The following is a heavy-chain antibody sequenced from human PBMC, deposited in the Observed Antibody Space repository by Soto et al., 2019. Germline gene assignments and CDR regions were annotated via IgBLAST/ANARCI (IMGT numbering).Heavy chain of an antibody. CDR2: IIPIFGTA. CDR1: GCTFSSYA. Sequence: SGKVSCKASGCTFSSYAISCVRQAPGQGLEWMGGIIPIFGTANYAQKFQGRVTITADESTSTAYMELSSLRSEDTAVYYCASMVTQYYYYYGMDVWGQGTTVTVSS. J-gene: IGHJ6*02. D-gene: IGHD5-18*01. V-gene: IGHV1-69*13. CDR3: ASMVTQYYYYYGMDV.